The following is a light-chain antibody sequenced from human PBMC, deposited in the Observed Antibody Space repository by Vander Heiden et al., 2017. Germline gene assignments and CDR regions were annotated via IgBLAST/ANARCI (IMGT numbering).Light chain of an antibody. J-gene: IGKJ1*01. Sequence: DIEMNQSTDSQAVSLGERANNKRKYSQSVLSSSNNKNYLAWYQHKPGQPPNLLIYWASTRESGVPDRFSGCGSETDFTLTIISLQAEDVSVYYCQQYYSRFRRFGQGTKVEFK. V-gene: IGKV4-1*01. CDR2: WAS. CDR1: QSVLSSSNNKNY. CDR3: QQYYSRFRR.